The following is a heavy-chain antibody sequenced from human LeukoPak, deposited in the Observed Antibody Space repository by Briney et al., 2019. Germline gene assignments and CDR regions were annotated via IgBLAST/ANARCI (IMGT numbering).Heavy chain of an antibody. CDR3: ARESSITMVRGVIPDYYYYYMDV. V-gene: IGHV3-20*04. CDR2: INWNGGST. D-gene: IGHD3-10*01. J-gene: IGHJ6*03. Sequence: GGSLRLSCAASGFTFSSYNMNWVRQAPGKGLEWVSGINWNGGSTGYADSVKGRFTISRDNAKNSLYLQMNSLRAEDTALYYCARESSITMVRGVIPDYYYYYMDVWGKGTTVTVSS. CDR1: GFTFSSYN.